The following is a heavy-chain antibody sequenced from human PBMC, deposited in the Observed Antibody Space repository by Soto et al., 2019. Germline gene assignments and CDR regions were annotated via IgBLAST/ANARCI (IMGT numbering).Heavy chain of an antibody. V-gene: IGHV3-30*03. CDR1: GFSFNTSG. CDR3: ATKVRVTNYRYYGMDG. D-gene: IGHD2-21*02. Sequence: QVQLVESGGGVVQPGRALRLSCAASGFSFNTSGMHWVRQAPGKGLEWVAVIACDGSQEFYGDSVRGRFTISRDNSKNTLFLQMKSLTPEYTAVYYCATKVRVTNYRYYGMDGWGQGTTVTVS. CDR2: IACDGSQE. J-gene: IGHJ6*02.